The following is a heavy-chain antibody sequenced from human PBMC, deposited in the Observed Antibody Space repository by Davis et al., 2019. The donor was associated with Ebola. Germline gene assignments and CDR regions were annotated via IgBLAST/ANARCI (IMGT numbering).Heavy chain of an antibody. CDR1: GGSVSSGSYH. V-gene: IGHV4-39*07. Sequence: MPSETLSLTCTVSGGSVSSGSYHWSWIRQPPGKGLEWIGEINHSGSTNYNPSLKSRVTISVDTSKNQFSLKLSSVTAADTAVYYCARGGVAARPFDYWGQGTLVTVSS. J-gene: IGHJ4*02. CDR2: INHSGST. CDR3: ARGGVAARPFDY. D-gene: IGHD6-6*01.